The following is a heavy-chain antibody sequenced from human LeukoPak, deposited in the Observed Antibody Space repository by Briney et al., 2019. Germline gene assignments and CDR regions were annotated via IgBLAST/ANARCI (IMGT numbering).Heavy chain of an antibody. D-gene: IGHD2-2*02. CDR3: TLYNY. V-gene: IGHV1-3*03. Sequence: ASVKLSCKTSGYSFTSQDMHWVRRAPGQSLEWMGCINPDNGDTQYSQEFQGRVTITRDTSATTAYMELSSLRSDDMAVYYCTLYNYGGQGTLVTVSS. CDR1: GYSFTSQD. CDR2: INPDNGDT. J-gene: IGHJ4*02.